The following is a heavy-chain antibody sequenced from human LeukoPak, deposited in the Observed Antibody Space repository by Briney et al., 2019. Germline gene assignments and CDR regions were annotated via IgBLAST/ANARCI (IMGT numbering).Heavy chain of an antibody. CDR1: GFTFSSNW. Sequence: PGGSLRPSCAASGFTFSSNWMHWVRQAPGKGLVWVSRINEDGRTTNYADSVKGRFTISRDNAKNTLYLQMNSLRAEDTAVYYCVRDLGGRSGHWGQGTLVTVSS. D-gene: IGHD1-26*01. V-gene: IGHV3-74*01. CDR2: INEDGRTT. CDR3: VRDLGGRSGH. J-gene: IGHJ4*02.